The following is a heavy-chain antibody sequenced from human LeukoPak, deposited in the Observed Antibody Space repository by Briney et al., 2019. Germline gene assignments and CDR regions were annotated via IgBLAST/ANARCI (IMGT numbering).Heavy chain of an antibody. V-gene: IGHV3-23*01. CDR3: AKNPNLYYYYYGMDV. D-gene: IGHD2-8*01. Sequence: GGSLRLSCAASGFTFSYYAMTWVRQAPGKGLEWVSTITGSGSNTYYADSVKGRFTISRDNSKNTLYLQMNNLRAEDTAVYYCAKNPNLYYYYYGMDVWGQGATVTVSS. CDR2: ITGSGSNT. J-gene: IGHJ6*02. CDR1: GFTFSYYA.